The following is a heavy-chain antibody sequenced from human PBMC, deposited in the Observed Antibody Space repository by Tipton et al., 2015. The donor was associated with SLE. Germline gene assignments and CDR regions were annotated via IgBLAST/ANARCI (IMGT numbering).Heavy chain of an antibody. V-gene: IGHV4-59*12. CDR1: GGSIINYY. Sequence: TLSLTCTVSGGSIINYYWSWIRQTPGKGLEWIGYVYYTGSANYNPSLKSRVTISLDTSKNQFSLKLISVTAADTALYYCARGGGSYYDFWGQGTLVTVSS. J-gene: IGHJ4*02. D-gene: IGHD4-23*01. CDR2: VYYTGSA. CDR3: ARGGGSYYDF.